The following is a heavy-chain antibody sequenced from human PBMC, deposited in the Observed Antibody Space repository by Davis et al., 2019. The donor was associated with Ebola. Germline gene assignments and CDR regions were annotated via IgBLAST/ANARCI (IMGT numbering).Heavy chain of an antibody. V-gene: IGHV3-21*01. CDR1: GFTFSSYS. CDR2: ISSSSSYI. CDR3: ARELYYYDSSGYYYVSWFDP. D-gene: IGHD3-22*01. Sequence: GESLKISCAASGFTFSSYSMNWVRQAPGKGLEWVSSISSSSSYIYYADSVKGRFTISRDNAKNSLYLQMNSLRAEDTAVYYCARELYYYDSSGYYYVSWFDPWGQGTLVTVSS. J-gene: IGHJ5*02.